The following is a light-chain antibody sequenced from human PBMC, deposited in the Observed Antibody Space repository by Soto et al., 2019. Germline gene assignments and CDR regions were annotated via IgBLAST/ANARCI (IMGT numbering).Light chain of an antibody. V-gene: IGKV1-5*03. J-gene: IGKJ2*01. CDR3: QQYISSSRT. CDR2: KAS. Sequence: DIQMTQSPSTLSASVGDRVTITCRASQSINSWLAWYQQKPGEAPKLLIYKASSLESGVPSRFSGSGSGTEFTLTISSLQPDDFATYYCQQYISSSRTFGQGTKLEIK. CDR1: QSINSW.